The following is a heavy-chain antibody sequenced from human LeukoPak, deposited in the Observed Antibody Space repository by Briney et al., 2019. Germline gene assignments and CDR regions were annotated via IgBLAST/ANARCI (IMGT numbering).Heavy chain of an antibody. D-gene: IGHD2-2*01. CDR3: ARHCSSTSCSTWFDP. V-gene: IGHV4-34*01. CDR1: GGSFSGYY. Sequence: SETLSLTCAVYGGSFSGYYWSWIRQPPGKGLEWIGEINHSGSTNYNPSPRSRVTVSVHTSKNQLSLKLSSVTAADTAVYYCARHCSSTSCSTWFDPWGQGTLVTVSS. CDR2: INHSGST. J-gene: IGHJ5*02.